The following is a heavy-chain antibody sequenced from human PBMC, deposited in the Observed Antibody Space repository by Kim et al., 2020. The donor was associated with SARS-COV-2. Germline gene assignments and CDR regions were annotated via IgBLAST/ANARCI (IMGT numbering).Heavy chain of an antibody. CDR3: AKERFGYSYGYLGRGMDV. D-gene: IGHD5-18*01. V-gene: IGHV3-23*01. CDR1: GFTFSSYA. Sequence: ASGFTFSSYAMGWVRQAPGKGLEWVSTITGSGGSTYYAGSVEGRFTISRDNSKNTQYLQMDSLRAEDTALYYCAKERFGYSYGYLGRGMDV. J-gene: IGHJ6*03. CDR2: ITGSGGST.